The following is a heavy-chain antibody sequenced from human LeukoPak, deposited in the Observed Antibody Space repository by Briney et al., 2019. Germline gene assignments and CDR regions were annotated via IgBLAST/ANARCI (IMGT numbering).Heavy chain of an antibody. CDR2: FYSGGSV. J-gene: IGHJ4*02. V-gene: IGHV3-53*01. Sequence: GGSLRLSCAVSGFSVSSSSMNWVRQAPGEGLEWVSIFYSGGSVLFADSVKGRFSVSRDSSKNTMYLQMNNLRAEDTAIYYCGTSASAHYRVFDYWGQGALVTVSS. CDR3: GTSASAHYRVFDY. CDR1: GFSVSSSS. D-gene: IGHD3-10*01.